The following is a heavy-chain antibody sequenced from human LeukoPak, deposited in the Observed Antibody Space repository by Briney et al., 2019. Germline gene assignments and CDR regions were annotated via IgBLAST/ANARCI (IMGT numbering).Heavy chain of an antibody. CDR3: ARGGHYDYVWGRYRQKDGFDY. CDR2: INSDGSST. V-gene: IGHV3-74*01. J-gene: IGHJ4*02. Sequence: GSLRLSCAASGFTFSNYWMHWVRQAPGKGLVWVSRINSDGSSTTYADSVKGRFTVSRDNAKNTLYLQMNSLRAEDTAVYYCARGGHYDYVWGRYRQKDGFDYWGQGTLVTVSS. CDR1: GFTFSNYW. D-gene: IGHD3-16*02.